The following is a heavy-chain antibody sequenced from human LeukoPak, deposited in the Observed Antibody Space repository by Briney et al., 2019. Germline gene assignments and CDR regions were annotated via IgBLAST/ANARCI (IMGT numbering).Heavy chain of an antibody. CDR2: IYYSGST. D-gene: IGHD3-9*01. J-gene: IGHJ5*02. V-gene: IGHV4-59*12. CDR1: GGSISSYY. Sequence: PSETLSLTCTVSGGSISSYYWSWIRQPPGKGLDWIGYIYYSGSTNYNPSLKSRVTISVDTSKNQFSLKLSSVTAADTAVYYCARASRYFDWLFNWFDPWGQGTLVTVSS. CDR3: ARASRYFDWLFNWFDP.